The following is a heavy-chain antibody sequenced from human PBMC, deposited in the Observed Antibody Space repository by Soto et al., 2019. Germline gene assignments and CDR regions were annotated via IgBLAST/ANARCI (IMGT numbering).Heavy chain of an antibody. Sequence: ASVKVSCKASGGTFSSYAISWVRQAPGQGLEWMGGIIPIFGTANYAQKFQGRVTITADESTSTAYMELSSLRSEDTAVYYCARVIYGSGRPLFDYWGQGTLVTVSS. CDR2: IIPIFGTA. D-gene: IGHD3-10*01. V-gene: IGHV1-69*13. CDR3: ARVIYGSGRPLFDY. CDR1: GGTFSSYA. J-gene: IGHJ4*02.